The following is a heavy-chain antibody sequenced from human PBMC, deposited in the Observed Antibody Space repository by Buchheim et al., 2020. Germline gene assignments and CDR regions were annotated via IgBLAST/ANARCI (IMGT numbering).Heavy chain of an antibody. J-gene: IGHJ4*02. CDR1: GYTFSNYG. D-gene: IGHD5-18*01. CDR3: AKEGRDGYNYGYPFFDY. CDR2: ISASDGST. V-gene: IGHV3-23*01. Sequence: EGRLLESGGTLVQPGGSLRLSCVASGYTFSNYGMGWVRQVPGKGLEWLSSISASDGSTDYADSVKGRFTISRDNSKNTLFMQMDSLRVEDTAVYYCAKEGRDGYNYGYPFFDYWGQGT.